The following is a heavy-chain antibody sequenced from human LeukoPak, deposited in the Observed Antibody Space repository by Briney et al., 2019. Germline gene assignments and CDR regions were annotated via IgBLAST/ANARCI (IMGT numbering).Heavy chain of an antibody. CDR1: GFTASSNY. J-gene: IGHJ4*02. CDR3: AREGTEGNFDY. CDR2: IYSGGST. Sequence: PGGSLRHSCAASGFTASSNYMSWVRQAPGKGLEWVSVIYSGGSTYYADSVKGRFTISRDNSKSTLYIQMNSLRAEDTAVYYCAREGTEGNFDYWGQGTLVTVSS. V-gene: IGHV3-53*01.